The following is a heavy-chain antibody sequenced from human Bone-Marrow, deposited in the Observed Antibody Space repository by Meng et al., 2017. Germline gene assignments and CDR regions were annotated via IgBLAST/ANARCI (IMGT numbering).Heavy chain of an antibody. CDR3: ARGRIAAAAALAY. J-gene: IGHJ4*02. CDR1: GGSFSGYY. Sequence: QVQLQQWGAGLLKPSETLSRTCAVYGGSFSGYYWSWIRQPPGKGLEWIGEINHSGSTNYNPSLKSRVTISVDTSKNQFSLKLSSVTAADTAVYYCARGRIAAAAALAYWGQGTLVTVSS. CDR2: INHSGST. D-gene: IGHD6-13*01. V-gene: IGHV4-34*01.